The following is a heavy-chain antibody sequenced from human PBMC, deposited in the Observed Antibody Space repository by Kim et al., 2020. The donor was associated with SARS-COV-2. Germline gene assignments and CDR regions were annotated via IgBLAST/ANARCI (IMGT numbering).Heavy chain of an antibody. CDR2: INHSGST. D-gene: IGHD3-10*01. V-gene: IGHV4-34*01. CDR1: GGSFSGYF. J-gene: IGHJ4*02. Sequence: SETLSLTCAVYGGSFSGYFWSWIRQAPGKGLEWIGEINHSGSTNYNPSLKSRVTISEDRPKNQFSLKLTSVTAADTAIYYCAGEVDYHGSGSIWGQGTLV. CDR3: AGEVDYHGSGSI.